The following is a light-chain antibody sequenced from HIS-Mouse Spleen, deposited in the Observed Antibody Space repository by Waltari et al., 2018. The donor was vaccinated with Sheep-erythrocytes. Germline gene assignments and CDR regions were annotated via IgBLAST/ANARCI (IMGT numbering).Light chain of an antibody. J-gene: IGLJ1*01. V-gene: IGLV2-11*01. CDR2: DVS. Sequence: QSALTQPRSVSGSPGQSVTISCTGTSSDVGGYNYVSWYQQHPGKAPKLMIYDVSKRPPGVPDCFSGSKSGKPASLTISWLQAEDEADYYCCSYAGSYNHVFGTGTKVTVL. CDR3: CSYAGSYNHV. CDR1: SSDVGGYNY.